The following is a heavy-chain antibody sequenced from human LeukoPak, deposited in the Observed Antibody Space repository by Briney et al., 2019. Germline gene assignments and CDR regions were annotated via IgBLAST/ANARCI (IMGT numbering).Heavy chain of an antibody. V-gene: IGHV3-15*07. Sequence: GGSLRLSCAASGFTFSNAWMNWVRQAPGKGLEWVGRITSTTDGGTTDYAAPVKGRFTISRYDSKNTLYLQMNSLKTEDIAVYYCTKGSMVRGVIDDHYYYHYGMDVWGQGTTVTVSS. CDR2: ITSTTDGGTT. D-gene: IGHD3-10*01. CDR1: GFTFSNAW. J-gene: IGHJ6*02. CDR3: TKGSMVRGVIDDHYYYHYGMDV.